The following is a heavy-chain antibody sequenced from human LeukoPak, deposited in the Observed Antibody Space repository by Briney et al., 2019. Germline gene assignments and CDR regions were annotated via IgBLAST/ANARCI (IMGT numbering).Heavy chain of an antibody. V-gene: IGHV3-21*01. CDR2: ISSSNSYI. CDR3: ARGDYGSASYYTTLDDH. CDR1: GFTFSSYS. J-gene: IGHJ5*02. Sequence: PGGSLRLSCAASGFTFSSYSMNWVRQAPGKGLEWVSSISSSNSYIYYADSVQGRFTISRDNAKNSLYLQMNSLRAEDTAVYYCARGDYGSASYYTTLDDHWGQGTLVTVSS. D-gene: IGHD3-10*01.